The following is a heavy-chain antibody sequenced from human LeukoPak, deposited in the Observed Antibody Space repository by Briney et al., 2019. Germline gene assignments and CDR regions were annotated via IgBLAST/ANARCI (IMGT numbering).Heavy chain of an antibody. CDR3: ARQLLWSYFFDY. J-gene: IGHJ4*02. CDR2: IYHSGST. V-gene: IGHV4-39*01. CDR1: GGSISSSGYY. D-gene: IGHD4-23*01. Sequence: SETLSLTCTVSGGSISSSGYYRGWIRQPPGKGLEWIGGIYHSGSTYYNPSLKSRVTISIDTSKNQFSLKLTSVTAADTAMYYCARQLLWSYFFDYWGQGTLLTVSS.